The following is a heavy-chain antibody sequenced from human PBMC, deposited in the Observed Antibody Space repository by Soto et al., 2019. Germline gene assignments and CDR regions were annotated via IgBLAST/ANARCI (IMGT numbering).Heavy chain of an antibody. CDR3: ARSRYKGTSSGRFLDY. J-gene: IGHJ4*02. V-gene: IGHV3-53*01. D-gene: IGHD1-1*01. Sequence: GGSLRLSCAASGFTGSSTYLTWVRQAPGKGLEWVAILYTGTDTVCADSLKGRFTISRDSSKNTFYLQMNSLRAEDTAMYFCARSRYKGTSSGRFLDYWGQGSLVTVSS. CDR1: GFTGSSTY. CDR2: LYTGTDT.